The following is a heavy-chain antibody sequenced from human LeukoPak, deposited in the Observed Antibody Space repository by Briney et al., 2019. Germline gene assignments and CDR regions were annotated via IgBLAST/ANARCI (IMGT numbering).Heavy chain of an antibody. CDR1: ADSVSTNSAA. J-gene: IGHJ3*02. Sequence: SPTLSLTFAISADSVSTNSAAWNWIRQSPSRGLEWLGRTYYRSKWYFNYAVSVKSRISINPDTSKNHFSLQLNSVTPEDTAVYYCASATGDHDYAFDIWGQGTMVTVSS. CDR2: TYYRSKWYF. CDR3: ASATGDHDYAFDI. V-gene: IGHV6-1*01. D-gene: IGHD5-12*01.